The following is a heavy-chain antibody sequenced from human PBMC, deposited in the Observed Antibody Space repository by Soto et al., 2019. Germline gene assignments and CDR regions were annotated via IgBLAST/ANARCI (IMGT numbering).Heavy chain of an antibody. CDR2: IDSTSMHI. CDR1: GLTLSSNS. V-gene: IGHV3-21*01. CDR3: ARLVGAYQHYIDY. D-gene: IGHD1-26*01. J-gene: IGHJ4*02. Sequence: PGGCLRLSCAASGLTLSSNSMIWVRQAPGKGLEWVSYIDSTSMHIYYADSVKGRFTITRDNAKKSVYLQMTSLRAEDTAVYYCARLVGAYQHYIDYWGQGTRVTVS.